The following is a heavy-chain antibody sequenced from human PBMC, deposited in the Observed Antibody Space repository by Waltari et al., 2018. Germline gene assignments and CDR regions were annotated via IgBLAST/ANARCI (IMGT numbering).Heavy chain of an antibody. Sequence: EVQLVESGGGLIQPGGSLRLSCAASGFTVSSNYMSWVRQAPGKGRGWVSFIYSGGNKYYADSVKGRFTISRDSSKNTLYLQMNSLRAEDTAFYYCARSDYGDYGIDWGQGTLVTVSS. J-gene: IGHJ4*02. CDR3: ARSDYGDYGID. D-gene: IGHD4-17*01. V-gene: IGHV3-53*01. CDR1: GFTVSSNY. CDR2: IYSGGNK.